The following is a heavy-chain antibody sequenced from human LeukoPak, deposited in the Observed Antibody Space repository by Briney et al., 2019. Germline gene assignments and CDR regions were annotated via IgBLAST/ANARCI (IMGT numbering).Heavy chain of an antibody. CDR2: ISSSGSTI. J-gene: IGHJ4*02. V-gene: IGHV3-48*03. CDR3: ASLVGAYPD. CDR1: GLTFSSYE. Sequence: PGGSLRLSCAPSGLTFSSYEMNSVRQAPGKGLEWVSDISSSGSTIYYAASVKGRFTISRDNAKKSLYLQMNSLRAEDTAVYYCASLVGAYPDWGQGTLVTVSS. D-gene: IGHD1-26*01.